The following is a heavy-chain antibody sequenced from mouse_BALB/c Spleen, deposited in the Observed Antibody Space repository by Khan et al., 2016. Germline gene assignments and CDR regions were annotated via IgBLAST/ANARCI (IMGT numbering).Heavy chain of an antibody. V-gene: IGHV5-4*02. D-gene: IGHD2-4*01. J-gene: IGHJ4*01. CDR3: ASDTMTQGYSMDY. Sequence: EVELVESGGGLVRPGGSLKLSCAASGFPFSDYYMYWVRPPPEKRLEWVATILDGSTYIYYPDSLKGRFTISRDNAKNNLYLQLSRRKSEDTALYYCASDTMTQGYSMDYWGQGTSVTVSS. CDR2: ILDGSTYI. CDR1: GFPFSDYY.